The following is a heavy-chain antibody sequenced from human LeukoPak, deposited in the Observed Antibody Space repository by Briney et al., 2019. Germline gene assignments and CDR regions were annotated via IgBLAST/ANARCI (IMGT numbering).Heavy chain of an antibody. CDR2: IYHSGST. J-gene: IGHJ3*01. CDR1: GYSISYGYY. CDR3: ARVGSSSYDPFDF. Sequence: SETLSLTCTVSGYSISYGYYWGWIWQPPGKGLEWIGSIYHSGSTSYNPSLESRAAISVDTSKNQFSLKLNSVTAADTAVYYCARVGSSSYDPFDFWGQGTMVTVSS. D-gene: IGHD6-6*01. V-gene: IGHV4-38-2*02.